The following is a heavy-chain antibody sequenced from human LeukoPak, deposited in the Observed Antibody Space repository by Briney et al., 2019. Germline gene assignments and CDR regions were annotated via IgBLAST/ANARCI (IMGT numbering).Heavy chain of an antibody. V-gene: IGHV4-4*07. CDR1: GGSISSYY. Sequence: PSETLSLTCTVSGGSISSYYWTWIRQPAGKGLEWIGRIYTTIYSSGSTNYNPSLMSRVTMSVDTSENQFSLKLSSVTAADTAVYYCARESSSGDYAPLDYWGQGTLVTVSS. J-gene: IGHJ4*02. CDR2: IYTTIYSSGST. CDR3: ARESSSGDYAPLDY. D-gene: IGHD4-17*01.